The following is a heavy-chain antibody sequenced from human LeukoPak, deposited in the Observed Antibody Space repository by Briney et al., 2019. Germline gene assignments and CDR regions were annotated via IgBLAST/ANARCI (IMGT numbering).Heavy chain of an antibody. V-gene: IGHV3-48*01. J-gene: IGHJ4*02. CDR3: ARDRQLIGYCSGGSCGYYFDH. Sequence: PGGSLRLSCAASGFTFSSYSMNWVRQAPGKGLEGVSYISSSSSTIYYADSVKGRFTISRDNAKNSLYLQMNSLRAEDTAVYYCARDRQLIGYCSGGSCGYYFDHWGQGTLVTVSS. CDR1: GFTFSSYS. CDR2: ISSSSSTI. D-gene: IGHD2-15*01.